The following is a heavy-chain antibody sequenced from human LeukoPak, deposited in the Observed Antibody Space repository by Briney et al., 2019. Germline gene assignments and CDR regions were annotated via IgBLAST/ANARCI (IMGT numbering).Heavy chain of an antibody. CDR1: GFTFSSYS. Sequence: GGSLRLSCAASGFTFSSYSMNWVRQAPGKGLEWVSSTSSSSSYIYYADSVKGRFTISRDNAKNSLYLQMNSLRAEDTAVYYCARSPPQGRAHLWGQGTMVTVSS. CDR2: TSSSSSYI. CDR3: ARSPPQGRAHL. V-gene: IGHV3-21*01. J-gene: IGHJ3*01.